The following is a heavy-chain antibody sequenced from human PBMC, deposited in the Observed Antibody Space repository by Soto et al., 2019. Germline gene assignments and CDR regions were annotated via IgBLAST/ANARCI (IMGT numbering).Heavy chain of an antibody. J-gene: IGHJ4*02. V-gene: IGHV1-18*04. Sequence: QVQLVQSGPEVKKPGASVKVSCTPSGYTFTNYGVNWVRQAPGQGLEWMGWISGDSGDTKAAQKFQGRVTMTTDTSTRTAYMELRSLRFDDSAVYYCARGGRYSSSSDLTYWGQGTLVTVSS. D-gene: IGHD6-6*01. CDR1: GYTFTNYG. CDR3: ARGGRYSSSSDLTY. CDR2: ISGDSGDT.